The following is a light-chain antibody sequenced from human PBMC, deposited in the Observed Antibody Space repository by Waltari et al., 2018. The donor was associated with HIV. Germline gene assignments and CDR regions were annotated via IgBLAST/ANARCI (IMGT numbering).Light chain of an antibody. V-gene: IGLV3-10*01. CDR1: ALPKKY. CDR3: YSTDSSANRRSV. J-gene: IGLJ2*01. Sequence: SYELTQPPSVSASPGQTARITCSGDALPKKYAYWYQHKSGQAPVLVIYEDSRRPSGIPEKFSGSSSGTMATLTISGAQVEDEADYYCYSTDSSANRRSVFGGGTKLTVL. CDR2: EDS.